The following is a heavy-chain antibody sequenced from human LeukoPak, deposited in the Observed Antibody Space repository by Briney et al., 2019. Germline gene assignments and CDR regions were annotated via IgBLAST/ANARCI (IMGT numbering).Heavy chain of an antibody. V-gene: IGHV1-2*02. Sequence: ASVKVSCKASGYTFTGYYMHWVRQAPGQGLEWMGWINPNSGGTNYAQKFQGRVTMTRDTSISTAYMELSRLRSDDTAVYYCARVPDTVVVVAADTYYYYGMDVWGQGTTVTVSS. CDR3: ARVPDTVVVVAADTYYYYGMDV. CDR2: INPNSGGT. CDR1: GYTFTGYY. D-gene: IGHD2-15*01. J-gene: IGHJ6*02.